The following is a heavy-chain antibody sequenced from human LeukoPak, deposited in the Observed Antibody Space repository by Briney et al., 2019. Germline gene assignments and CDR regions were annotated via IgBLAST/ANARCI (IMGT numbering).Heavy chain of an antibody. J-gene: IGHJ4*02. CDR3: ASPGIAAPGALDY. Sequence: ASVKVSCKASGYTFTSYGISWVRQAPGQGLEWMGWISAYNGNTIYAQKFQGRVTMTEDTSTDTAYMELSSLRSEDTAVYYCASPGIAAPGALDYWGQGTLVTVSS. D-gene: IGHD6-13*01. CDR2: ISAYNGNT. V-gene: IGHV1-18*01. CDR1: GYTFTSYG.